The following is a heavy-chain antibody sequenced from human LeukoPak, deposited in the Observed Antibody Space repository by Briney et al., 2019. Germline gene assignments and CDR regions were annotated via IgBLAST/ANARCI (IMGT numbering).Heavy chain of an antibody. CDR3: ARGFGSGGSCYDY. CDR2: INHSGST. V-gene: IGHV4-34*01. D-gene: IGHD2-15*01. J-gene: IGHJ4*02. CDR1: GGSFSGYY. Sequence: SSETLSLTCAVYGGSFSGYYWSWIRQPPGKGLEWIGEINHSGSTNYNPSHKSRVTISVDTSKNQFSLKLSSVTAADTAVYYCARGFGSGGSCYDYWGQGTLVTGSS.